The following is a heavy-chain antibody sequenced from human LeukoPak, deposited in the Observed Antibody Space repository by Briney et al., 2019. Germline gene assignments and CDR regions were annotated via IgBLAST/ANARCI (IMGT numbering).Heavy chain of an antibody. CDR3: SKRRTTVIPMDYFDY. J-gene: IGHJ4*02. CDR1: GFTFSNYA. D-gene: IGHD4-17*01. CDR2: IRSGAGTP. Sequence: GGSLRLSCAASGFTFSNYAMGWVRQAPGKGLEWVSGIRSGAGTPYYADSVKGRFTISRDNSKNTLYLQMSSLRAEDTAIYYCSKRRTTVIPMDYFDYSGQRTLVTVS. V-gene: IGHV3-23*01.